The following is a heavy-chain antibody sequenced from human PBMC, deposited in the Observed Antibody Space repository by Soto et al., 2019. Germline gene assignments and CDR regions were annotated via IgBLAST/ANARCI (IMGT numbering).Heavy chain of an antibody. CDR1: GGSISSSSYY. CDR2: IYYSGST. CDR3: ARRGDGEDAFDI. D-gene: IGHD3-10*01. Sequence: QLQLQESGPGLVKPSETLSLTCTVSGGSISSSSYYWVWIRQPPGKGLEWIGRIYYSGSTYYNPSLKSRVTISVDTSKKQFALKLSSVTAADTAVYYCARRGDGEDAFDIWGQGTMVTVSS. V-gene: IGHV4-39*01. J-gene: IGHJ3*02.